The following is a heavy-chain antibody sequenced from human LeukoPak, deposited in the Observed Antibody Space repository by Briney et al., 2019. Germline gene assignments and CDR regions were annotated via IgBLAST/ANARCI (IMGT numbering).Heavy chain of an antibody. CDR2: IYSDGSGGGT. Sequence: PGGSLRLSCAASGFTVSSNYMSWVRQAPGKGLEWVSVIYSDGSGGGTYYADSVKGRFTISRDNSKNTLYLQMNSLRAEDTAVYYCARGYSGYSYGPDYWGQGTLVTVSS. CDR1: GFTVSSNY. D-gene: IGHD5-18*01. V-gene: IGHV3-66*01. J-gene: IGHJ4*02. CDR3: ARGYSGYSYGPDY.